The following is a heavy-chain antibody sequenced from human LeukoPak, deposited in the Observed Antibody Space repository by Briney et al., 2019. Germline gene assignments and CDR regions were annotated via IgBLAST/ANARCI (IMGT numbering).Heavy chain of an antibody. CDR2: IFQSGST. D-gene: IGHD3-10*01. V-gene: IGHV4-30-2*01. J-gene: IGHJ4*02. Sequence: PSQTLSLTSAVSGGSISSGAYSWNWIRKPPGKGLEWIGYIFQSGSTYYNPSLKSRVTVSVDRSRNQFSLKLTSVTAADTAVYYCARERGGSGNYSYFDFWGQGTLATVSS. CDR1: GGSISSGAYS. CDR3: ARERGGSGNYSYFDF.